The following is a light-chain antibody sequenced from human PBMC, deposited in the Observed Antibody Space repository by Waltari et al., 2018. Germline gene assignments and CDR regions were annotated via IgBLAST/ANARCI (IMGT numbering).Light chain of an antibody. CDR3: HQRSNWLRT. CDR2: DAS. CDR1: QSVATY. V-gene: IGKV3-11*01. J-gene: IGKJ1*01. Sequence: EIVLTQSPATLSLSPGERATLSCRASQSVATYLALYQQKPGQAPRLLIYDASKRATGIPARFTGSGFGTDFTLTISSLEPEDFAVYYCHQRSNWLRTFGQGTKVEIK.